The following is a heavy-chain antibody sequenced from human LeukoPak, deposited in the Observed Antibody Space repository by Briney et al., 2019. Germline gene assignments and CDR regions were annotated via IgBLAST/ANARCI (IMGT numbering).Heavy chain of an antibody. V-gene: IGHV3-7*01. CDR2: INQDGSKK. D-gene: IGHD5-24*01. J-gene: IGHJ4*02. Sequence: PGGSLRLSCVASGFTFNDYYMGWIRQAPGKGLEWVANINQDGSKKNYLESVKGRSIISRDNAKNSLYLQMNNLRAEDTAVYYCARNRGWQQFDYWGQGTLVTVSS. CDR3: ARNRGWQQFDY. CDR1: GFTFNDYY.